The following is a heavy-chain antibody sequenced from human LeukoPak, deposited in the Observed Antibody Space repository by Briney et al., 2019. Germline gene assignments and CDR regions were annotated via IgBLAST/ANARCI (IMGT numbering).Heavy chain of an antibody. CDR1: GGSISSGGYY. Sequence: SETLSLTCTVSGGSISSGGYYWSWIRQHPGKGLEWIGYIYYSGSTYYNPSLKSRVTISVDTSKNQFSLKLSSVTAADTAVYYCARGGGPTVTTFRPGPQQFDPWGQGTLVTVSS. V-gene: IGHV4-31*03. J-gene: IGHJ5*02. D-gene: IGHD4-11*01. CDR3: ARGGGPTVTTFRPGPQQFDP. CDR2: IYYSGST.